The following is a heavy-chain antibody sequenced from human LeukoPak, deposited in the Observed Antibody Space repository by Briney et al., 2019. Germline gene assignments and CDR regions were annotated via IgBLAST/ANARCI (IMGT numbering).Heavy chain of an antibody. V-gene: IGHV4-30-2*01. CDR1: GGSISSGGYY. D-gene: IGHD3-3*01. Sequence: PSETLSLTCTVSGGSISSGGYYWRWIRQPPGKGLEWIGYIYHSGSTYYNPSLKSRVTISVDRSKNQFSLKLSSVTAADTAVYYCARDRPYYDFPMGYFDYWGQGTLVTVSS. CDR2: IYHSGST. CDR3: ARDRPYYDFPMGYFDY. J-gene: IGHJ4*02.